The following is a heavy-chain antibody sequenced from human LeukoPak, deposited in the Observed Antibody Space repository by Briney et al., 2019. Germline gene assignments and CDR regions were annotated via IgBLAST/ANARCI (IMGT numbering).Heavy chain of an antibody. CDR2: INPDGSIT. V-gene: IGHV3-74*01. Sequence: SCKASGGTFSSYAMSWVRQAPGKGLVWVSRINPDGSITTYADSVKGRFTISRDNAKNTLYLQMNSLRAEETAVYYCVRSLLGVNDYWGQGTLITVSS. J-gene: IGHJ4*02. D-gene: IGHD3-10*01. CDR1: GGTFSSYA. CDR3: VRSLLGVNDY.